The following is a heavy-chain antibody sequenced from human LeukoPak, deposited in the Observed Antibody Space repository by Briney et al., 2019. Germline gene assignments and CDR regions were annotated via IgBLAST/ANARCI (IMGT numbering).Heavy chain of an antibody. CDR3: ATLVFDSSGYSYFDY. D-gene: IGHD3-9*01. V-gene: IGHV3-23*01. Sequence: GGSLRLSCGASGFTFGSYAMSWVRQAPGKGLEWVSGISASGGSTYYADSVKGRFTISRDNSKNTLYLQMNSLRAEDTAVYYCATLVFDSSGYSYFDYWGPGTLVTVSS. J-gene: IGHJ4*02. CDR1: GFTFGSYA. CDR2: ISASGGST.